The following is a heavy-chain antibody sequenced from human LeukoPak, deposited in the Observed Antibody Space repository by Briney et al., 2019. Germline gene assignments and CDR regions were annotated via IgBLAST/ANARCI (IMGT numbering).Heavy chain of an antibody. V-gene: IGHV3-21*01. J-gene: IGHJ2*01. CDR2: ISSSSSYI. CDR3: ASTKGQQLARGTWYFDL. CDR1: GFTFSSYS. Sequence: GGSLRVSCAASGFTFSSYSMNWVRQAPGKGLEWVSSISSSSSYIYYADSVKGRFTISRDNTKNSLYLQMNSLRAEDTALYYCASTKGQQLARGTWYFDLWGRGTLVTVSS. D-gene: IGHD6-13*01.